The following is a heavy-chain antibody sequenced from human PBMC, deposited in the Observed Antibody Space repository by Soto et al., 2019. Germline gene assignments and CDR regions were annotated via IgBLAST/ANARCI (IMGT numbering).Heavy chain of an antibody. CDR2: ISGYNGNT. V-gene: IGHV1-18*01. J-gene: IGHJ5*02. D-gene: IGHD2-2*01. Sequence: ASVKVSCKASGYTFTSYGISWVRQAPGQGLEWMGWISGYNGNTNYAKKFQGRVTMTTDTSTSTAYMELGSLRSDDTAMYYCARDTRLYCSSSSCYPNCFDPWGQGTLFTVSS. CDR1: GYTFTSYG. CDR3: ARDTRLYCSSSSCYPNCFDP.